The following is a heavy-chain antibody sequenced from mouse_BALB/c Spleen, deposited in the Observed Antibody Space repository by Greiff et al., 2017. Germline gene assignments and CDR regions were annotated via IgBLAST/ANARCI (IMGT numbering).Heavy chain of an antibody. J-gene: IGHJ3*01. Sequence: EVKLVESGGGLVQPGGSMKLSCVASGFTFSNYWMNWVRQSPEKGLEWVAEIRLKSNNYATHYAESVKGRFTISRDDSKSSVYLQMNNLRAEDTGIYYCTSYYGIYGFGYWGQGTLVTVSA. CDR1: GFTFSNYW. V-gene: IGHV6-6*02. D-gene: IGHD2-10*01. CDR3: TSYYGIYGFGY. CDR2: IRLKSNNYAT.